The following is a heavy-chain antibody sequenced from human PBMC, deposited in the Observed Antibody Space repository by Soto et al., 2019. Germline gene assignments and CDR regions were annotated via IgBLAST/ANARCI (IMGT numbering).Heavy chain of an antibody. V-gene: IGHV1-46*01. D-gene: IGHD6-19*01. CDR1: GYTFTSYY. J-gene: IGHJ5*02. Sequence: QEQLVQSGPEVKKPGASVKVSCTASGYTFTSYYIHWVRQAPGQGLEWVGIINPNGGGTSYAQKFQDRFTVTSDTSTSTVYMELSSLRYEDTAVYYCARIPGIAVSGTSWGQGTLVTVSS. CDR3: ARIPGIAVSGTS. CDR2: INPNGGGT.